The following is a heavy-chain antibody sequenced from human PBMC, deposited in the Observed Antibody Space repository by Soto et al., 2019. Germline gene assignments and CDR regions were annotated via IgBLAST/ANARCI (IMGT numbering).Heavy chain of an antibody. J-gene: IGHJ5*02. Sequence: QVRLVQSGAEVKKPGSSVKVSCKASGGTFSNYAITWLRLAPGQGLEWLGGIIPVFGTVNYAQKFQGRVTITADESTSTPYMELNRLRSEDTAVYYCARDNPYTNSFGHWFDPWGQGTLVIVS. CDR1: GGTFSNYA. V-gene: IGHV1-69*01. CDR2: IIPVFGTV. D-gene: IGHD6-13*01. CDR3: ARDNPYTNSFGHWFDP.